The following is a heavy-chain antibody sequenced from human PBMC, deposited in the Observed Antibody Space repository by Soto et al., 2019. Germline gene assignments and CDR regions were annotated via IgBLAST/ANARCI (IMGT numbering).Heavy chain of an antibody. J-gene: IGHJ6*02. D-gene: IGHD6-19*01. CDR3: ARDAGYSSGWYNYYYGMDV. CDR1: GGTFSSYA. V-gene: IGHV1-69*13. CDR2: IIPIFGTA. Sequence: ASVKVSCKASGGTFSSYASSWVPQAPGQGLEWMGGIIPIFGTANYAQKFQGRVTITADESTSTAYMELSSLRSEDTAVYYCARDAGYSSGWYNYYYGMDVWG.